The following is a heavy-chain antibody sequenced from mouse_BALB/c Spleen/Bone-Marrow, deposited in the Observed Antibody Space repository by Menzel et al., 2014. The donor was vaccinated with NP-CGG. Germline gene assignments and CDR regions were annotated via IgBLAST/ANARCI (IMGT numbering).Heavy chain of an antibody. CDR2: IYPGNSDT. D-gene: IGHD3-1*01. CDR1: GYTFSNYW. V-gene: IGHV1-5*01. J-gene: IGHJ2*01. CDR3: TTLARNKFDY. Sequence: VQLQQSGTVLARPGAAVKMSCKASGYTFSNYWMHWVKRRPGQGLEWIGTIYPGNSDTTYNQKFKGKATLTAVTSTSTAYMELSSPTNEDSAVYYCTTLARNKFDYWGQGTTLTVSS.